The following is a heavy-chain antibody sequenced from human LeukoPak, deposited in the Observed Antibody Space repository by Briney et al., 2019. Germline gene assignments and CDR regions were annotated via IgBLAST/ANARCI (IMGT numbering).Heavy chain of an antibody. Sequence: GSLRLSCAASGFTFSSYAMSWVRQAPGKGLEWVSAISGSGGSTYYADSVKGRFTISRDNSKNTLYLQMNSLRAEDTAVYYCAKDRSGSYKWVDWFDPWGQGTLVTVSS. CDR1: GFTFSSYA. J-gene: IGHJ5*02. V-gene: IGHV3-23*01. D-gene: IGHD1-26*01. CDR2: ISGSGGST. CDR3: AKDRSGSYKWVDWFDP.